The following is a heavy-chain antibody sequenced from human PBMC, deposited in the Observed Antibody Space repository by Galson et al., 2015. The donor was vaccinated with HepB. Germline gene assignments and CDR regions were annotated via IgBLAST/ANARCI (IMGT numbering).Heavy chain of an antibody. J-gene: IGHJ6*02. CDR1: GFTFSSFG. CDR2: MSYDGSDK. V-gene: IGHV3-33*01. CDR3: ARDGIHCSTTSCYNYYYYGMDV. Sequence: SLRLSCAASGFTFSSFGMHWVRQAPGKGLEWVASMSYDGSDKYYVDSVKGRFTISRDNSENMLYLQMNSLTVEDTAVYYRARDGIHCSTTSCYNYYYYGMDVWGQGTTVAVSS. D-gene: IGHD2-2*01.